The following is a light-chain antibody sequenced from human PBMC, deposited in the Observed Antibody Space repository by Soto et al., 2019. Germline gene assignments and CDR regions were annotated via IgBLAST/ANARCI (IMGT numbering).Light chain of an antibody. V-gene: IGLV1-40*01. Sequence: QSVLTQPPSVSGAPGQMVTISCTGSSSNIGAGYDVHWYQQLPGTAPKLLIYGNSNRPSGVPDRFSGSKSGTSASLAITGLQSEDEADYYCQSYDSSLSGWVFGGGTKLTV. J-gene: IGLJ2*01. CDR1: SSNIGAGYD. CDR2: GNS. CDR3: QSYDSSLSGWV.